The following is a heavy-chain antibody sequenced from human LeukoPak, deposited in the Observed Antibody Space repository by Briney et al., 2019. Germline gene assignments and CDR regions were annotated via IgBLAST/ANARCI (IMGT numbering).Heavy chain of an antibody. J-gene: IGHJ4*02. CDR3: AREAPTVRGYSYGYDY. V-gene: IGHV1-2*02. CDR1: GYTFTGYY. CDR2: INPNSGGT. Sequence: GASVNVSCKASGYTFTGYYMHWVRQAPGQRLEWMGWINPNSGGTNYAQKFQGRVTMTRDTSISTAYMELSRLRSDDTAVYYCAREAPTVRGYSYGYDYWGQGILGAVSS. D-gene: IGHD5-18*01.